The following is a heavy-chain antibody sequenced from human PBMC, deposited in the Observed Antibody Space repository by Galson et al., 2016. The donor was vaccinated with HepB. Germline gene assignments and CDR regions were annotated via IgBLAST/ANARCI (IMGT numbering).Heavy chain of an antibody. D-gene: IGHD4-23*01. J-gene: IGHJ4*02. Sequence: LRLSCAASKFTFSTCAMSWVRQAPGKGLEWVSSISGSGDKTFHAESVKGRFTISRDNSRDTLFLQMNSLTVDDTAVYYCAKDAKRMTSGNGGTYDSWGQGTLVTVSS. V-gene: IGHV3-23*01. CDR1: KFTFSTCA. CDR2: ISGSGDKT. CDR3: AKDAKRMTSGNGGTYDS.